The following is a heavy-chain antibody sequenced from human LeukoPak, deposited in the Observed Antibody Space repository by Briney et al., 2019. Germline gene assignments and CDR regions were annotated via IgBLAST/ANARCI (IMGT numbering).Heavy chain of an antibody. CDR1: GLTVSSNY. J-gene: IGHJ4*02. D-gene: IGHD2-2*01. CDR2: IYTGGTT. Sequence: GGSLRLSCAASGLTVSSNYMTWVRQAPGKGLEWVSVIYTGGTTYYADSMKGRFTISRDNSKNTLYLQMNSLRAEDTAVYYCARVTDFVVAPSNMPEDYWGQGTLVTVSS. V-gene: IGHV3-53*01. CDR3: ARVTDFVVAPSNMPEDY.